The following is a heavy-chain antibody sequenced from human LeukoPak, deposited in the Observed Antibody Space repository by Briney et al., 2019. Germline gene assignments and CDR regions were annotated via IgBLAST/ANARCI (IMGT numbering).Heavy chain of an antibody. CDR2: IYYSGST. V-gene: IGHV4-59*12. Sequence: PSETLSLTCTVSGGSISSYYWSWIRQPPGKGLEWIGYIYYSGSTNYNPSLKSRVTISVDTSKNQFSLKLSSVTAADTAVYYCARLYGSGSYSLDYWGQGTLVTVSS. J-gene: IGHJ4*02. CDR3: ARLYGSGSYSLDY. CDR1: GGSISSYY. D-gene: IGHD3-10*01.